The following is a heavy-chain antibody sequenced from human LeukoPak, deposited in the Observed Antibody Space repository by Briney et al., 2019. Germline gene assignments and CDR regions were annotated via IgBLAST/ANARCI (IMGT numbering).Heavy chain of an antibody. CDR2: ISSASSYI. J-gene: IGHJ3*02. CDR1: GFTFSSYS. CDR3: ARSPRITVVRGVPLDAFDI. D-gene: IGHD3-10*01. Sequence: GGSLRLSCAASGFTFSSYSMNWVRQAPGKGLEWVSSISSASSYIYYADSVKGRFTSSRVNAKNSLYLQMNSLRAEDTAVYYCARSPRITVVRGVPLDAFDIWGQGTMVTVSS. V-gene: IGHV3-21*01.